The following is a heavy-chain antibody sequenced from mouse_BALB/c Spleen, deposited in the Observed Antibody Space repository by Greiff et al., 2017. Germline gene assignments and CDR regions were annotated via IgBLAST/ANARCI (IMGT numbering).Heavy chain of an antibody. CDR3: ARGRFNWDYAMDY. J-gene: IGHJ4*01. Sequence: EVKLQESGPGLVKPSQSLSLTCTVTGYSITSDYAWNWIRQFPGNKLEWMGYISYSGSTSYNPSLKSRISITRDTSKNQFFLQLNSVTTEDTATYYCARGRFNWDYAMDYWGQGTSVTVSS. CDR1: GYSITSDYA. V-gene: IGHV3-2*02. CDR2: ISYSGST. D-gene: IGHD4-1*01.